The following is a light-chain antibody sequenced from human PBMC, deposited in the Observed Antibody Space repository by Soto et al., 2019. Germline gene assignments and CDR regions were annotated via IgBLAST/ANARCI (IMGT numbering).Light chain of an antibody. CDR3: SSYAGSNNKV. V-gene: IGLV2-8*01. J-gene: IGLJ1*01. Sequence: HSVLTQPPSASGSPLQSVTISCTGTSSDVGGYNYVSWYQQHPGKAPKLMIYEVSKRPSGVPDRFSGSKSGNTASLTVSGLQAEDEADYYCSSYAGSNNKVFGTGTKVTVL. CDR1: SSDVGGYNY. CDR2: EVS.